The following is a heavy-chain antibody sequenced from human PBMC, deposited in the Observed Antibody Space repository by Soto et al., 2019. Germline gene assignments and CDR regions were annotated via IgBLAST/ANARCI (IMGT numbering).Heavy chain of an antibody. CDR2: ISGSGGST. CDR1: GFTFSSYA. J-gene: IGHJ2*01. CDR3: AKGDLILPHGWYFDL. D-gene: IGHD3-22*01. Sequence: EVQLLESGGGLVQPGGSLRLSCAASGFTFSSYAMSWVRQAPGQGLEWVSAISGSGGSTYYADSVKGRFTISRDNSKNTLYLQMNSLRAEDTPVYYCAKGDLILPHGWYFDLWGRGTLVTVSS. V-gene: IGHV3-23*01.